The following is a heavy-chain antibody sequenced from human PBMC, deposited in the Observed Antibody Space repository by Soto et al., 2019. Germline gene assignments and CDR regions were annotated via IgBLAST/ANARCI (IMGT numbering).Heavy chain of an antibody. Sequence: GGSLRLSCAASGFTFSSYSMNWVRQAPGKGLEWVSSISSSSSYIYYADSVKGRFTISRDNAKNSLYLQMNSLRAEDTAVYYCARDTGCSGGSCYPYYYYYYYMDVWGKGTTVTVSS. CDR2: ISSSSSYI. CDR1: GFTFSSYS. V-gene: IGHV3-21*01. D-gene: IGHD2-15*01. CDR3: ARDTGCSGGSCYPYYYYYYYMDV. J-gene: IGHJ6*03.